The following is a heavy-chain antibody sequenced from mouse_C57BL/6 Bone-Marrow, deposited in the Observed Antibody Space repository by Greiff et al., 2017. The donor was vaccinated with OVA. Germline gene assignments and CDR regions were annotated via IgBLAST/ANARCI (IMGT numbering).Heavy chain of an antibody. Sequence: QVQLQQPGAELVRPGTSVKLSCKASGYTFTSYWMHWVKQRPGQGLEWIGVIDPSDSYTNYNQKFKGKATLTVDTSSSTAYMQLSSLTSEDSAVYYCARGDYDPFDYWGQGTTLTVSS. CDR1: GYTFTSYW. CDR3: ARGDYDPFDY. J-gene: IGHJ2*01. D-gene: IGHD2-4*01. V-gene: IGHV1-59*01. CDR2: IDPSDSYT.